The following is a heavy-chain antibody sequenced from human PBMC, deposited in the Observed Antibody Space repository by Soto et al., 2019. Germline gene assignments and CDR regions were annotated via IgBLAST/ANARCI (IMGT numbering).Heavy chain of an antibody. CDR1: GYSFTNYG. CDR2: ISAFNGNT. J-gene: IGHJ6*03. D-gene: IGHD6-19*01. V-gene: IGHV1-18*01. Sequence: QDQLVQSGAEVKKPGASVTVSCKASGYSFTNYGITWVRQAPGQGLEWMGWISAFNGNTHYAQKRQGRVTKTTDAARSKAYMELRSLRSDDTAEYYCARDRGVAPPVAGNTHYYYYMDVWGKGTTVIVSS. CDR3: ARDRGVAPPVAGNTHYYYYMDV.